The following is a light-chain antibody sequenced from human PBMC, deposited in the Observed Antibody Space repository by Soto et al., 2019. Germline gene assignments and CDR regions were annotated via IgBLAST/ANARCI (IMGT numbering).Light chain of an antibody. CDR2: DAS. CDR3: QQRSNWPRT. J-gene: IGKJ1*01. V-gene: IGKV3-11*01. CDR1: QSVSSY. Sequence: EIVLTQSPATLSLSPGERATLSCRASQSVSSYLAWYQQKPGQAPRLLIYDASNRATGIPARLSGSGSGTDFTLTISSLEPEDFVVYYCQQRSNWPRTFGQGTKVEIK.